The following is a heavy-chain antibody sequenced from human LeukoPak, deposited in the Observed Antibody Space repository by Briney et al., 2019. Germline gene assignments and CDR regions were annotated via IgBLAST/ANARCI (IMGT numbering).Heavy chain of an antibody. CDR1: GFTFSSYS. D-gene: IGHD6-13*01. CDR2: ISSSSSYI. Sequence: PGGSLRLSCAASGFTFSSYSMNWVRQAPGKGLEWVSSISSSSSYIYYADSVKGRFTISRDNAKNSLYLQMNSLRAEDTAVYYCAGGGIAAAGTDNWFDPWGQGTLVTVSS. CDR3: AGGGIAAAGTDNWFDP. V-gene: IGHV3-21*01. J-gene: IGHJ5*02.